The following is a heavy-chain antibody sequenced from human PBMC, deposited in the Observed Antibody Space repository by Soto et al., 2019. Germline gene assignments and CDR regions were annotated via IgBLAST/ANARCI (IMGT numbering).Heavy chain of an antibody. J-gene: IGHJ4*02. Sequence: EVQLVESGGGLVQPGGSLRLSCAASGFTFSSYSMNWVRQAPGKGLEWVSYISSSSSTIYYADSVKGRFTISRDNAKNSLYLQRNSLRAEDTAVYYCATTVTTIALVYWGQGTLVTVSS. CDR2: ISSSSSTI. CDR1: GFTFSSYS. D-gene: IGHD4-17*01. CDR3: ATTVTTIALVY. V-gene: IGHV3-48*01.